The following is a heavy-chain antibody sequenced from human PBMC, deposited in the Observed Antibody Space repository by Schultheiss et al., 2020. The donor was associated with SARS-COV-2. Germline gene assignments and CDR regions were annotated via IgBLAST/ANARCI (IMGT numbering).Heavy chain of an antibody. J-gene: IGHJ4*02. D-gene: IGHD3-10*01. CDR3: ARDRNYYGSGSLDY. V-gene: IGHV4-61*02. Sequence: SETLSLTCTVSGGSISGGSYYWSWIRQPAGKGLEWIGRIYTSGSPNYNPSLKSRVTISVDTSKNQFSLKLSSVTAADTAVYYCARDRNYYGSGSLDYWGQGTLVTVSS. CDR1: GGSISGGSYY. CDR2: IYTSGSP.